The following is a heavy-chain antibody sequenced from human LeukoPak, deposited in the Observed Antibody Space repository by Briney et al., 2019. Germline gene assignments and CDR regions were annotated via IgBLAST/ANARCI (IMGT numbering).Heavy chain of an antibody. CDR2: VRLDGRT. J-gene: IGHJ4*02. Sequence: PSETLSLTCTVSGGSISNYYWSWIRQPPGKGLEWIGEVRLDGRTNYNPSLKSRLIMSVDLPENHISLKLTSVTAADTAVYYCAREGGFYRPLDYSGQGTLVTVSS. CDR3: AREGGFYRPLDY. V-gene: IGHV4-59*12. CDR1: GGSISNYY. D-gene: IGHD3-3*01.